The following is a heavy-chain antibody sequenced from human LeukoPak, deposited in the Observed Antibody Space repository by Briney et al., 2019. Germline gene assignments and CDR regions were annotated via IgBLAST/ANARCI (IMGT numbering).Heavy chain of an antibody. J-gene: IGHJ4*02. CDR2: IWHDGNNK. V-gene: IGHV3-33*06. CDR3: AKDWGYTTMVSYYFDY. D-gene: IGHD5-18*01. CDR1: GFTFSGYG. Sequence: PGRSLRLSCAASGFTFSGYGMHWVRQAPDKGLEWVAIIWHDGNNKYYADSVKGRFTISRDNSKNTLYLQMNSLRVEDTAVYYCAKDWGYTTMVSYYFDYWGQGALVTVSS.